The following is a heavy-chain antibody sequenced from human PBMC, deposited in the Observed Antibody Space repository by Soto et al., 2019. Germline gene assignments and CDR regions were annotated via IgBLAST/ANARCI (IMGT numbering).Heavy chain of an antibody. CDR2: VSEYGDVT. J-gene: IGHJ4*02. CDR1: GLTLSNHA. V-gene: IGHV3-23*01. Sequence: GSLSLSFAASGLTLSNHAMTWVRQAPGKGLDWVSTVSEYGDVTYYADSVRGRFTISRDNSKNTLYLQLNNLRVEDTAVYYCVPGSSGTRGEDSWGPGVVVTVS. D-gene: IGHD3-10*01. CDR3: VPGSSGTRGEDS.